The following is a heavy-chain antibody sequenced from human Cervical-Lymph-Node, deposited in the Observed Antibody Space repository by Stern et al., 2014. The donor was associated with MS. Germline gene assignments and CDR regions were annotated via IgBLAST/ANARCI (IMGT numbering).Heavy chain of an antibody. CDR3: TTLRPPTGGFDP. CDR2: IRSKSYNFAT. Sequence: EVHLVESGGGLVQPGGSLKLSCAASGFTFSVSAMHWVRQAPGKGLEWVGRIRSKSYNFATTYSASVGGRFTISRDDSRNTTYLLMNSLKTEDTAIYYCTTLRPPTGGFDPWGQGTLVTVSS. J-gene: IGHJ5*02. V-gene: IGHV3-73*01. D-gene: IGHD3-16*01. CDR1: GFTFSVSA.